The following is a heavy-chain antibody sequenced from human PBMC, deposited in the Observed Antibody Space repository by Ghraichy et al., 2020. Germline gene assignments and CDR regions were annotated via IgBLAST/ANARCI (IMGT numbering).Heavy chain of an antibody. Sequence: GSLRLSCTVSGGSISSYYWSWIRQPPGKGLEWIGYIYYSGSTNYNPSLKSRVTISVDTSKNQFSLKLSSVTAADTAVYYCARVVIAADFWFDPWGQGTLVTVSS. CDR1: GGSISSYY. D-gene: IGHD6-6*01. CDR2: IYYSGST. V-gene: IGHV4-59*01. J-gene: IGHJ5*02. CDR3: ARVVIAADFWFDP.